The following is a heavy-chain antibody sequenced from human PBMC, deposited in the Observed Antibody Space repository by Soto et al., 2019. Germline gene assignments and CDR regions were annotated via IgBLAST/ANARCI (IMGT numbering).Heavy chain of an antibody. CDR2: IVFDSGNT. CDR3: TRMSGYGSGSRRFDF. CDR1: GYPLPTYG. J-gene: IGHJ4*02. V-gene: IGHV1-18*01. D-gene: IGHD3-10*01. Sequence: QVQVMQSGAQLTQPGASVKVSCETSGYPLPTYGLSWVRQAPGQGLEWMGWIVFDSGNTVYAQKFPGRVTMYRDTSTRTGSMELHRLTSDGSALYSCTRMSGYGSGSRRFDFWGQGTLVSVSS.